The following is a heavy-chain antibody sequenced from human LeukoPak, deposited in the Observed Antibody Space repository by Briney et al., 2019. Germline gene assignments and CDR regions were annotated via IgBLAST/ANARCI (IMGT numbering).Heavy chain of an antibody. CDR1: GGTFSSYA. Sequence: VASVKVSCKASGGTFSSYAISWVRQAPGQGLEWMGGIIPIFGTANYAQKFQGRVTITADESTSTAYMELSSLRSEDAAVYYCARDNYYGSGSYNWFDPWGQGTLVTVSS. CDR3: ARDNYYGSGSYNWFDP. D-gene: IGHD3-10*01. J-gene: IGHJ5*02. V-gene: IGHV1-69*13. CDR2: IIPIFGTA.